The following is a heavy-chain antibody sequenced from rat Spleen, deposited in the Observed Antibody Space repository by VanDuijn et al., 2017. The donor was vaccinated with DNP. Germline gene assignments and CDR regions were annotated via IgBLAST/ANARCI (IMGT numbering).Heavy chain of an antibody. D-gene: IGHD1-2*01. V-gene: IGHV5-25*01. CDR2: ISPSGGRS. CDR1: GFTFSNYD. Sequence: EVQLVESGGGLVQPGRSLKLSCAASGFTFSNYDMAWVRQAPTKGLEWVAAISPSGGRSYYRDSVKGRFTVSRDNTKSSLYLQMDSLRSEDTATYYCARTYSNYSNWFAYWGQGTLVTVSS. CDR3: ARTYSNYSNWFAY. J-gene: IGHJ3*01.